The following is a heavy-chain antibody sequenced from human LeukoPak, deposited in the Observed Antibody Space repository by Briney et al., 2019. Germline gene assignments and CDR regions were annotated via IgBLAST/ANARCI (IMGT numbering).Heavy chain of an antibody. D-gene: IGHD4-23*01. Sequence: SETLSLTCTVPGDSISNYYWNWIRQPPGKGLEWIGYIYYSGSTNYKPSLKSRVTISLDTSKNQFSLKLTSVTAADTAVYYCARLGNSGWFDFWGQGTLVTVSS. CDR2: IYYSGST. J-gene: IGHJ5*01. V-gene: IGHV4-59*08. CDR3: ARLGNSGWFDF. CDR1: GDSISNYY.